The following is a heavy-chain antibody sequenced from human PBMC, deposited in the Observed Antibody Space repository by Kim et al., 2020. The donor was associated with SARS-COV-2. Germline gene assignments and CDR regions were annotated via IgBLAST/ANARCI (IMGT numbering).Heavy chain of an antibody. D-gene: IGHD1-20*01. CDR3: VRYTSETWSF. J-gene: IGHJ4*02. V-gene: IGHV3-7*01. CDR2: IRPDGSEK. CDR1: GFTFSNSW. Sequence: GGSLRLFCAASGFTFSNSWMTWVRQAPGKGLEWVANIRPDGSEKQYVDSVRGRFTISRDNAKNSVYLEVNSLRAEDTALYYCVRYTSETWSFWGQGTLVTVSS.